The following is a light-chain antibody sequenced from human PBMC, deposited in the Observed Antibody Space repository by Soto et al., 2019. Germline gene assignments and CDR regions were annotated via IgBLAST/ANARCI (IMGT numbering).Light chain of an antibody. J-gene: IGKJ3*01. CDR1: QNINSY. V-gene: IGKV3-11*01. CDR3: QQRSSWPFT. CDR2: ATS. Sequence: EIVLTQSPATLSLSPGERATLSCRASQNINSYLAGYQQKPGQAPRLLIYATSNRATGIPARFSGSGSGTDFTLSISSLEPEDFAVYYCQQRSSWPFTFGPGTKVDIK.